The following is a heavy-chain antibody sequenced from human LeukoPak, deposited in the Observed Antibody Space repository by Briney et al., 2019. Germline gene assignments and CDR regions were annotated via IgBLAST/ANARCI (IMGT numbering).Heavy chain of an antibody. D-gene: IGHD6-19*01. CDR1: GGSISSYY. CDR3: ARSRYSSGWYGNGAFDI. Sequence: SETLSLTCTVSGGSISSYYWSWIRQPPGKGLEWIGYIYYSGSTNYNPSLKSRVTISVDTSKNQFSLKLSSVTAAGTAVYYCARSRYSSGWYGNGAFDIWGQGTMVTVSS. V-gene: IGHV4-59*01. J-gene: IGHJ3*02. CDR2: IYYSGST.